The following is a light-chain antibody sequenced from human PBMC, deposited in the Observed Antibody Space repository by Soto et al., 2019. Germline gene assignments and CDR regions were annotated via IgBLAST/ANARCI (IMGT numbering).Light chain of an antibody. CDR3: QQYNSYSGT. J-gene: IGKJ1*01. CDR1: QSISSY. CDR2: DAS. Sequence: DIRMAHSPSSLSASVGDRVTITCRASQSISSYLNWYQQKPGKAPKLLIYDASSLESGVPSRFSGSGSGTEFTLTISSLQPDDFATYYCQQYNSYSGTFAQGTKVAIK. V-gene: IGKV1-5*01.